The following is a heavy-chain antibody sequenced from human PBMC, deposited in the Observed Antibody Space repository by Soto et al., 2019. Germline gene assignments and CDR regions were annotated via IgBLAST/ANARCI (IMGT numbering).Heavy chain of an antibody. V-gene: IGHV4-34*01. D-gene: IGHD6-13*01. CDR3: ARGASNSWYTAFDI. Sequence: SETLSLTCAVYGGSLSGHYWSWIRQPPGKGLEWIGEISHSGSTDYIPSLKSRVTISVDTSKRQFSLNLTSVTAADTALYYCARGASNSWYTAFDIWARGTMVT. CDR1: GGSLSGHY. CDR2: ISHSGST. J-gene: IGHJ3*02.